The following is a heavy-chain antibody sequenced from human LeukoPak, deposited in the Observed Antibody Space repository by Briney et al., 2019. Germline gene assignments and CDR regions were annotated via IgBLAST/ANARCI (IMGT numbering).Heavy chain of an antibody. CDR1: GASINTYY. CDR2: IYSTGNT. CDR3: AKHDTVFGAAHFYMDV. Sequence: ASETLSLTCAVSGASINTYYWSWIRQPPGKGLEWVGYIYSTGNTNYNPSLKGRVTISLDTSKNQFSLNLSSVTAADTAVYYCAKHDTVFGAAHFYMDVWGKGTTVTVSS. J-gene: IGHJ6*03. V-gene: IGHV4-4*09. D-gene: IGHD3-3*01.